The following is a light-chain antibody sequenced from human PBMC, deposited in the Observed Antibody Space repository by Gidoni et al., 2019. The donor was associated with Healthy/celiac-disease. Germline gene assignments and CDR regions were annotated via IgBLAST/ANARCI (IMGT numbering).Light chain of an antibody. Sequence: DIQMTQSPSSLSASVGDRVTITCRASQSISSYLNWYQQKPGKAPKLLLYAASSLQSGVPSRFSGSGSGTDFTLTISSLQPEDFATYYCQQSYSTPGTFXQXTKVEIK. J-gene: IGKJ1*01. CDR1: QSISSY. CDR2: AAS. CDR3: QQSYSTPGT. V-gene: IGKV1-39*01.